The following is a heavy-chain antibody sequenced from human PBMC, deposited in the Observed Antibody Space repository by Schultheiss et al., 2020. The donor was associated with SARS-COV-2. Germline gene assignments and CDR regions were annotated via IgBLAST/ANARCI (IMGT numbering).Heavy chain of an antibody. J-gene: IGHJ6*02. D-gene: IGHD1-1*01. Sequence: SETLSLTCTVSGGSISSYYWSWIRQPPGKGLEWIGSIYHSGSTYYNPSLKSRVTISVDTSKNQFSLKLSSVTAADTAVYYCARHDSPKGYYYYGMDVWGQGTTVTVSS. CDR2: IYHSGST. CDR3: ARHDSPKGYYYYGMDV. CDR1: GGSISSYY. V-gene: IGHV4-59*04.